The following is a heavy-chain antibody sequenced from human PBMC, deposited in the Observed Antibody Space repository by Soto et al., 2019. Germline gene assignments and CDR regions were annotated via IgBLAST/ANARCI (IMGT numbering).Heavy chain of an antibody. Sequence: GGSLRLSCAASRFKFSDYSMNWVRQAPGKGLEWVSSISPRSAYIHYADAVKGRFIISRDDGKNALILQMNSLRAEDTAVYYCATLIKAYYDDSSGYSQDYWGQGTLVTVSS. J-gene: IGHJ4*02. CDR1: RFKFSDYS. CDR2: ISPRSAYI. D-gene: IGHD3-22*01. CDR3: ATLIKAYYDDSSGYSQDY. V-gene: IGHV3-21*01.